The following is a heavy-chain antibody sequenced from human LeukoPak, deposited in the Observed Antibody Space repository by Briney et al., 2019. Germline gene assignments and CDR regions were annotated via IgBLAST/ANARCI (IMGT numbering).Heavy chain of an antibody. Sequence: GGSLRLSCAASGFTFNNYAMTWVRQAPGKGLEWVSVVSGSGDNTNYADSVKGRFTISRDNSKNTLFLQVNSLRTEDTAVYFCARWGNDYSQFDSWGQGTLVTVS. D-gene: IGHD4-11*01. CDR2: VSGSGDNT. CDR3: ARWGNDYSQFDS. J-gene: IGHJ4*02. CDR1: GFTFNNYA. V-gene: IGHV3-23*01.